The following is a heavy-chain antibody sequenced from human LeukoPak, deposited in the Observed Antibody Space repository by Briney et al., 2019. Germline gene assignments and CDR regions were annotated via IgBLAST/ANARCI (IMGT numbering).Heavy chain of an antibody. CDR1: GYSFTSYW. Sequence: GESLKISCKGSGYSFTSYWIGWVRQMPGKGLEWMGIINLGVSTTRYNPSFQGQVTISADKSTSTAYLQWSSLKASDTAICYCARQPPGYYDMDVWGQGTTVTVSS. V-gene: IGHV5-51*01. J-gene: IGHJ6*02. CDR2: INLGVSTT. CDR3: ARQPPGYYDMDV.